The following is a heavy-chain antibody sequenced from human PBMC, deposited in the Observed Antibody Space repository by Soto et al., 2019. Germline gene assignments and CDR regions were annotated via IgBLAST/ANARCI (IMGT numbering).Heavy chain of an antibody. CDR3: ARGNYDSSGDYHPYYYYYGMDV. V-gene: IGHV1-18*04. J-gene: IGHJ6*02. CDR1: GYTFTIYG. D-gene: IGHD3-22*01. Sequence: ASVKVSSKASGYTFTIYGISWARQAPGQGLVWMGWISAYNGNTNYGQKLHGRVTMTTDTSTRTGNMELRSLRTDGTAVYYCARGNYDSSGDYHPYYYYYGMDVWGQGTTVTVSS. CDR2: ISAYNGNT.